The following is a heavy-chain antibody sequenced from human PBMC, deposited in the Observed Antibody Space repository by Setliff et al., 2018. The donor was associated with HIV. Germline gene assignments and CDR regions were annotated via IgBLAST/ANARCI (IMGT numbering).Heavy chain of an antibody. J-gene: IGHJ6*03. V-gene: IGHV1-69*06. D-gene: IGHD1-1*01. CDR2: IIPVFRTA. CDR1: GGTFSSYA. Sequence: SVKVSCKASGGTFSSYAISWVRQAPGQGLEWMGGIIPVFRTANYAQKFQGRVTITADKSTSTAYMELSSLRSEDTAVYYCARNPQPTGTPDYYYYYYMDVWGKGTTVTVSS. CDR3: ARNPQPTGTPDYYYYYYMDV.